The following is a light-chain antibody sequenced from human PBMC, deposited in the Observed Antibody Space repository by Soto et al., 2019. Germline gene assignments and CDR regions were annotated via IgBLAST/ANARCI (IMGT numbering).Light chain of an antibody. V-gene: IGLV2-14*01. CDR1: SRDVGGYNS. Sequence: QSALTQPASVSGSPGLSSAISCTGTSRDVGGYNSVSWYQQQPGKVPKLMIYDVSNRPSGVSNRFSGSKSGNTASLTISGLQAEDEGDDYCSSYKTGGSYVFGTGTTLTVL. CDR3: SSYKTGGSYV. CDR2: DVS. J-gene: IGLJ1*01.